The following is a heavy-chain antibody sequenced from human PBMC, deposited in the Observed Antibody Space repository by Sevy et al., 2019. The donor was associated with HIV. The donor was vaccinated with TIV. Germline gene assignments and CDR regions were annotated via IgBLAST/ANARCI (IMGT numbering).Heavy chain of an antibody. J-gene: IGHJ5*02. CDR2: INSAGT. V-gene: IGHV1-2*02. CDR1: GSTFGDYY. D-gene: IGHD5-18*01. Sequence: ASVKVSCKTSGSTFGDYYIHWVRQAPGQRLEWMGWINSAGTQYEQRFQDRVTITADASINTAYMELSSLRSDDTAMYYCATSANLDTSWFDPWGQGTLVTVSS. CDR3: ATSANLDTSWFDP.